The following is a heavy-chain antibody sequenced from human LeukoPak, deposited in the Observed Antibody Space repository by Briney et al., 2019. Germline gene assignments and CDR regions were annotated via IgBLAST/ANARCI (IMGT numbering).Heavy chain of an antibody. V-gene: IGHV4-59*08. D-gene: IGHD1-1*01. J-gene: IGHJ4*02. Sequence: SETLSLTCTVSGGSISSYYWSWIRQSPGRGLEWIGYIYYSGSTNYNPSLKCRVTISIDTSKNQFSLKLSSVTAADTAVYYCARQGKTGTFDYWGQGTLVTVSP. CDR3: ARQGKTGTFDY. CDR1: GGSISSYY. CDR2: IYYSGST.